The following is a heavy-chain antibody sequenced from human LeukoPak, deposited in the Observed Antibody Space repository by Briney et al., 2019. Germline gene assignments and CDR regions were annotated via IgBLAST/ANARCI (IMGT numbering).Heavy chain of an antibody. CDR1: GFTFSSYS. CDR3: ARVRWYYYDSSSGGDDY. Sequence: GGSLRLSCAASGFTFSSYSMTWVRQAPGKGLEWVSYISSSSSTIYYADSVKGRFTISRDNAKNSLYLQMNSLRDEDTAVYYCARVRWYYYDSSSGGDDYWGQGTLVTVSS. V-gene: IGHV3-48*02. J-gene: IGHJ4*02. D-gene: IGHD3-22*01. CDR2: ISSSSSTI.